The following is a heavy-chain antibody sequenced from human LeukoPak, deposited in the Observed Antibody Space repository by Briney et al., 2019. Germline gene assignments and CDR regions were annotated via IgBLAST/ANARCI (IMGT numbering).Heavy chain of an antibody. CDR3: AREYTTSSTAFDI. CDR2: IKPGGST. V-gene: IGHV4-34*01. CDR1: GGSFSGHY. J-gene: IGHJ3*02. Sequence: KTSETLSLTCAVYGGSFSGHYWSWIRQPPGKGLEWIGEIKPGGSTNYNPSLKSRVTISVDTSKNQISLMLTSVTAADTAVYFCAREYTTSSTAFDIWGQGTLVAVSS. D-gene: IGHD6-6*01.